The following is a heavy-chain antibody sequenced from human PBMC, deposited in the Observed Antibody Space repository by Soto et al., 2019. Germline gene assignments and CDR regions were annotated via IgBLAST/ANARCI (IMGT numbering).Heavy chain of an antibody. CDR1: GFTFSSYG. CDR2: ISYDGSYK. CDR3: AKDRYRLHWFDP. Sequence: QVQLVESGGGVVQPGRSLRLSCAASGFTFSSYGMHWVRQAPGKGLEWVAVISYDGSYKYYADSVKGRFTISRDNSKNTLYLHMNSLRGEDTAVYYCAKDRYRLHWFDPWGQGTLVTVSS. D-gene: IGHD1-1*01. J-gene: IGHJ5*02. V-gene: IGHV3-30*18.